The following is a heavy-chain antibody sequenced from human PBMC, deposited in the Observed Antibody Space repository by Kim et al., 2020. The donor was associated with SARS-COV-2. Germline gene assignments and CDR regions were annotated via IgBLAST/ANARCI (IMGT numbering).Heavy chain of an antibody. J-gene: IGHJ3*02. Sequence: SETLSLTCTVSGGSISSSSYYWGWIRQPPGKGLEWIGSIYYSGSTYYNPSLKSRVTISVDTSKNQFSLKLSSVTAADTAVYYCARSSVTQTDAFDIWGQGTMVTVSS. D-gene: IGHD4-4*01. V-gene: IGHV4-39*01. CDR1: GGSISSSSYY. CDR2: IYYSGST. CDR3: ARSSVTQTDAFDI.